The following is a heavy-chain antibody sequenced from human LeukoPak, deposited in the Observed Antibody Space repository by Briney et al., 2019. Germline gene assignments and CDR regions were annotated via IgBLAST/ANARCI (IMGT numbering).Heavy chain of an antibody. CDR3: ARDAYSRSSIFDS. Sequence: WASVKVSCKASGYTFTNYGFSWVRQAPGQGLEWMGWISGYSGDTNYAQKLQGRVTLTTDTSTTTAYMELRSLTSDDTAVYYCARDAYSRSSIFDSWGQGALVTVSS. J-gene: IGHJ4*02. V-gene: IGHV1-18*01. CDR2: ISGYSGDT. D-gene: IGHD6-6*01. CDR1: GYTFTNYG.